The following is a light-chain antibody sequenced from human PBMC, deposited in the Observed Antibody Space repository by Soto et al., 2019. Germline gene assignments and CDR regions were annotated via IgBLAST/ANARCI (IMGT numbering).Light chain of an antibody. J-gene: IGKJ1*01. V-gene: IGKV1-6*01. CDR1: QGISNY. Sequence: ATQMTQSPSSLSASVGDRVTISCRASQGISNYLAWYQQRPGKAPKLLIFGATTLQSGVPSRFNASGSGPDFTLTISSLQPEDFATYYCLQDYNYPWTFGQGTKVDIK. CDR3: LQDYNYPWT. CDR2: GAT.